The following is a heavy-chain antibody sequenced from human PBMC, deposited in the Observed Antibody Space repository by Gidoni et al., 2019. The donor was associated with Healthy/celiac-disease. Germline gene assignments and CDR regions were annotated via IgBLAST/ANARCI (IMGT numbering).Heavy chain of an antibody. V-gene: IGHV1-24*01. Sequence: QVQLVQSGAEVTKPGASVKVSCKVSGYTLTELSMHWVRQAPGKGLEWMGGFDPEDGETIYAQKFQGRVTMTEDTSTDTAYMELSSLRSEDTAVYYCATSPSKLLWFGEQNDYWGQGTLVTVSS. CDR2: FDPEDGET. J-gene: IGHJ4*02. CDR3: ATSPSKLLWFGEQNDY. D-gene: IGHD3-10*01. CDR1: GYTLTELS.